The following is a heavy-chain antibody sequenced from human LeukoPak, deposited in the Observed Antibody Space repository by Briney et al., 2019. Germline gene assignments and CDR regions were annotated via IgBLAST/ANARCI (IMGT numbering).Heavy chain of an antibody. J-gene: IGHJ5*02. CDR1: GFSLSTNGVG. CDR2: IYWDDDK. D-gene: IGHD3-10*01. V-gene: IGHV2-5*02. Sequence: SGPTLVKPTQTLTLTCTFSGFSLSTNGVGVGWIRQPPGKALEWLALIYWDDDKRYSPSLKTRLTITKDTSKNQVVLTMTNMDPVDTAIYYCAHIHYYGSGSFLNWFDPWGQGTLVTVSS. CDR3: AHIHYYGSGSFLNWFDP.